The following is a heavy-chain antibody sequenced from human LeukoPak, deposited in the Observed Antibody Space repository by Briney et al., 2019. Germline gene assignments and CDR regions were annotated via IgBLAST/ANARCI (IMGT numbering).Heavy chain of an antibody. V-gene: IGHV4-59*01. D-gene: IGHD3-16*01. CDR3: ATSYDHGWLIGS. CDR2: IHYSGTI. J-gene: IGHJ4*02. Sequence: SETLSLTCTVSGGSITNDYWNWIRQSSGKQLEWIGSIHYSGTINYSPSLKSRITISLDTSKDQFSLKLSSVTAADTAMYYCATSYDHGWLIGSWGQGTLVTVSS. CDR1: GGSITNDY.